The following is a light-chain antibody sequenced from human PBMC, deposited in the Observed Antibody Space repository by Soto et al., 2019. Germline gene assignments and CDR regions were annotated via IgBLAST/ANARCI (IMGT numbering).Light chain of an antibody. CDR1: SCDVGAYDR. J-gene: IGLJ2*01. V-gene: IGLV2-18*02. CDR3: SSVTTWTTLV. CDR2: DVS. Sequence: QSVLTRPPSVSGSPGQSVTISCTGTSCDVGAYDRVSWYQQPPGTAPRVIIYDVSNRPSGVPDRFSGSKSGNTASLTISGLLPEDEAEYYCSSVTTWTTLVFGGGTKVTVL.